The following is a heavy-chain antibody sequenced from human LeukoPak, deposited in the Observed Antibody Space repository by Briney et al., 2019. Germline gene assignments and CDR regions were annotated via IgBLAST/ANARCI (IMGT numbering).Heavy chain of an antibody. J-gene: IGHJ4*02. CDR2: INPNSGGT. CDR1: GYTFTGYY. Sequence: ASVKVSCKASGYTFTGYYMLWVRQAPGQGLEWMGWINPNSGGTNYAQKFQGRVTMTRDTSISTAYMELSRLRSDDTAVYYCARDQSIAARRAGRGADYWVQGTLVTVSS. D-gene: IGHD6-6*01. CDR3: ARDQSIAARRAGRGADY. V-gene: IGHV1-2*02.